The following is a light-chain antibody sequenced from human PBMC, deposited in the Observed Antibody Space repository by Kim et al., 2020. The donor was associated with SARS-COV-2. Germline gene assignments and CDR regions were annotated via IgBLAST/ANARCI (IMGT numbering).Light chain of an antibody. CDR3: QQYYSTPLT. J-gene: IGKJ4*01. Sequence: DIVMTQSPHSLAVSLGERTTINCMSSQSVFYSSNNKNYLAWYQQKPGQPPKLLIYWASTRESGVPDRFSGSGSGTDFTLTISSLQAEDVAVYYCQQYYSTPLTFGGGTKVDIK. CDR2: WAS. CDR1: QSVFYSSNNKNY. V-gene: IGKV4-1*01.